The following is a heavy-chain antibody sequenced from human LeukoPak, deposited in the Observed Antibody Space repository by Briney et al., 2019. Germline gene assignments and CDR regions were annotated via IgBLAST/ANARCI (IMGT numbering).Heavy chain of an antibody. V-gene: IGHV3-7*01. D-gene: IGHD3-10*01. J-gene: IGHJ6*02. Sequence: GGSLRLSCAASGFTFSSYWMSWVRQAPGKGLEWVANIKQDGSEKYYVDSVKGRFTISRDNAKNSLYLQMNSLRAEDTAVYYCARGYGSGSYLPVYYYYGMDVWGQGTTVTVSS. CDR2: IKQDGSEK. CDR1: GFTFSSYW. CDR3: ARGYGSGSYLPVYYYYGMDV.